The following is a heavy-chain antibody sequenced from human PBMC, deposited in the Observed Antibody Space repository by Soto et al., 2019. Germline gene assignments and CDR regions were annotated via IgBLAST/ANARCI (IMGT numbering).Heavy chain of an antibody. CDR1: GYRFTSYW. D-gene: IGHD6-13*01. J-gene: IGHJ4*02. CDR3: ARRLAAAGKYFDY. CDR2: IYAGDSDT. V-gene: IGHV5-51*01. Sequence: GESLKISCKGSGYRFTSYWIAWVRQMPGKGLEWMGIIYAGDSDTRYGPSFQGQVTISADKSISTAYLQWSSLKASDTAMYYCARRLAAAGKYFDYWGQGTLVTRLL.